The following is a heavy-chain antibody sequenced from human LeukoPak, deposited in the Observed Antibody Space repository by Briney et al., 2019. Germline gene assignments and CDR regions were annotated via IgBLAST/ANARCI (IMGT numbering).Heavy chain of an antibody. J-gene: IGHJ4*02. CDR1: GGSISNYY. V-gene: IGHV4-59*08. CDR2: IYYSGST. D-gene: IGHD3-10*01. CDR3: ARRAYGSGSVNRYHFDY. Sequence: PSETLSLTCTVSGGSISNYYLSWIRQPPGKGLEWIGYIYYSGSTNYNPSLKSRVTISTDTSRNQFSMKLNAVTAADTAVYYCARRAYGSGSVNRYHFDYWGQGTLVAVSS.